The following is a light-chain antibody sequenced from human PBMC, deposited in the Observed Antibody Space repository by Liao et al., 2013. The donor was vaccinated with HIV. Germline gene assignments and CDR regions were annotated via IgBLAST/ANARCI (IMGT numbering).Light chain of an antibody. Sequence: SYELTQPPSVSVAPGKTARITCGGNNIGSKAVHWYQQKPGQAPVVVIYYDTDRPSGIPERFSGSTSGNTATLTISRVEAEDEADYYCQVWDIARDHVVFGGGTKLTVL. CDR1: NIGSKA. J-gene: IGLJ2*01. V-gene: IGLV3-21*01. CDR3: QVWDIARDHVV. CDR2: YDT.